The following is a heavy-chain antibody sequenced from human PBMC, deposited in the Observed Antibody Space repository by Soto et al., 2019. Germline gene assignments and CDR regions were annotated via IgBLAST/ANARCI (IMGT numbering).Heavy chain of an antibody. V-gene: IGHV3-23*01. CDR3: AKASVWYPYFDS. J-gene: IGHJ4*02. D-gene: IGHD6-13*01. CDR1: EFSFDDYA. Sequence: GGSLRLSCAASEFSFDDYAMSWVRQAPGKGLEWVSSITFTVFSTYYADSVKGRFTISRDNSKDTLYLQMNSLRAEDTAIYYCAKASVWYPYFDSWGQGTLVTVSS. CDR2: ITFTVFST.